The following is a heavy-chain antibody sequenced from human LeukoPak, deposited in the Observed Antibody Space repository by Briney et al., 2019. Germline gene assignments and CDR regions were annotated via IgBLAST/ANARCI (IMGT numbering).Heavy chain of an antibody. J-gene: IGHJ4*02. CDR2: IFSGGTI. CDR3: ARGVLVTSFDY. Sequence: GGSLRLSCAASGFTISNYYMSWVRQAPGKGLEWLSVIFSGGTIYYADAVKGRFTISRDNSENTLYLQMNSLRVEDTAIYYCARGVLVTSFDYWGQGTLVTVSS. D-gene: IGHD2-8*02. CDR1: GFTISNYY. V-gene: IGHV3-66*01.